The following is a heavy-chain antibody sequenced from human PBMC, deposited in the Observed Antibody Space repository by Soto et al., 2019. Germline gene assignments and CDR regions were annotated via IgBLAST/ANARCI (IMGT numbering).Heavy chain of an antibody. D-gene: IGHD2-21*02. V-gene: IGHV1-3*05. Sequence: QVQLVQSGAEEKKPGASVKGSCKASGYTFTSYAMHWVRQAPGQRLEWMGWINAGNGNTKYSQKFQGRVTITRDTSARTVYMELSSVRSEDTAVYYCAWCIVVATALDYWDQGTLVTVCS. J-gene: IGHJ4*02. CDR3: AWCIVVATALDY. CDR1: GYTFTSYA. CDR2: INAGNGNT.